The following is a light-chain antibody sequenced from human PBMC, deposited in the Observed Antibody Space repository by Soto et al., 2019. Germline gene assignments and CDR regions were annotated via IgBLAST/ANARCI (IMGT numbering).Light chain of an antibody. CDR3: QQLNSYPYT. Sequence: DIQLTQSPSFLSASAGDRVTITCRARQGISSYLSWYRQKPGKAPRLLIYASSTLQSGVPSRFSGSGSGTEVTLTISSLQPEDLATSYCQQLNSYPYTFGQGTKLAIK. J-gene: IGKJ2*01. CDR2: ASS. CDR1: QGISSY. V-gene: IGKV1-9*01.